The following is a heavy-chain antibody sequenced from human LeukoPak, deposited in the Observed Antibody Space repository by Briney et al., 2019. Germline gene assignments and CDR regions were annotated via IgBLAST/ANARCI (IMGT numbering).Heavy chain of an antibody. J-gene: IGHJ5*02. CDR3: ARGQQLHFTLNWFDP. Sequence: GASVKVSCKASGYTFTSYDINWVRQATGQGLEWMGWMNPNSGNTGYAHKFQDRPTITRNTSISTAYMELSSLRSEDTAVYYCARGQQLHFTLNWFDPWGQGTLVTVSS. V-gene: IGHV1-8*01. CDR1: GYTFTSYD. CDR2: MNPNSGNT. D-gene: IGHD6-13*01.